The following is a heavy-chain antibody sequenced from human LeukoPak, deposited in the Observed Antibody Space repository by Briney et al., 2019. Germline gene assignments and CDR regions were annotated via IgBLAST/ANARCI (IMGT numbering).Heavy chain of an antibody. Sequence: GGSLRLSCAASGFTFSSYSMNWVRQAPGKGLEWVSSISSSSSYIYYADSVKGRFTISRDNAKNSLYLQMNSLRAEDTAVYYCARVRITIFGVVRTIDYWGQGTLVTVSS. CDR2: ISSSSSYI. CDR1: GFTFSSYS. J-gene: IGHJ4*02. V-gene: IGHV3-21*01. CDR3: ARVRITIFGVVRTIDY. D-gene: IGHD3-3*01.